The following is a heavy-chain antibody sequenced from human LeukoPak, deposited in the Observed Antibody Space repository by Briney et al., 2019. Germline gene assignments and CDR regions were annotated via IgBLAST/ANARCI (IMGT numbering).Heavy chain of an antibody. Sequence: GSLRLSCAASGFTVSSNYMSWVRQAPGKGLEWVSVIYSGGSTYYADSVKGRFTISRDNSKNTLYLQMNSLRAEDTAVYYCARAQYCGGDCSPYYFDYWGQGTLVTVSS. CDR1: GFTVSSNY. D-gene: IGHD2-21*02. CDR3: ARAQYCGGDCSPYYFDY. V-gene: IGHV3-66*01. CDR2: IYSGGST. J-gene: IGHJ4*02.